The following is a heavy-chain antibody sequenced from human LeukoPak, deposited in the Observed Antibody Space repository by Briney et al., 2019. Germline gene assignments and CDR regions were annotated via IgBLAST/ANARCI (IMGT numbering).Heavy chain of an antibody. CDR3: TRLLPTSHHYFAY. J-gene: IGHJ4*02. V-gene: IGHV3-13*04. CDR2: IGTAGDT. CDR1: GFTFSSYD. Sequence: PGGSLRLSCAASGFTFSSYDMYWVRQAIGKGLEWVSAIGTAGDTYYADSVRGRFTISRDNSENTLFLQMNSLRAEDTAVYYCTRLLPTSHHYFAYWGQGTLVTVSS.